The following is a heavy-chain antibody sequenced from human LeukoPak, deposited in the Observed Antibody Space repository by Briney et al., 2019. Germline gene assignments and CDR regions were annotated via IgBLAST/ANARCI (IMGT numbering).Heavy chain of an antibody. CDR3: ATLGITGTWHADY. D-gene: IGHD1-1*01. CDR1: GYTLAELS. CDR2: FDPEDGET. V-gene: IGHV1-24*01. Sequence: ASVKVSCKVSGYTLAELSMHWVRQAPGKGLEWMGGFDPEDGETIYAQKFQGRVTMTEDTSTDTAYMELSSLRSEDTAVYYCATLGITGTWHADYWGQGTLVTVSS. J-gene: IGHJ4*02.